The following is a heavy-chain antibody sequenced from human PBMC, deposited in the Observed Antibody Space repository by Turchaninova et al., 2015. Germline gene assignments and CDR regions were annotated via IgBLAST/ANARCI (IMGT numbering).Heavy chain of an antibody. D-gene: IGHD3-10*01. CDR1: GGSVRGYY. J-gene: IGHJ4*02. Sequence: QVQLQQWGAGLLKPSATLSLPSAVFGGSVRGYYWRWIRQPPGKGLEWNGEIKHSGSTNYNPSLKRRVTISVDTSKNQFSLKLSSVTAADTAVYYCARMGYYYGSGSYPFDYWGQGTLVTVSS. CDR2: IKHSGST. V-gene: IGHV4-34*01. CDR3: ARMGYYYGSGSYPFDY.